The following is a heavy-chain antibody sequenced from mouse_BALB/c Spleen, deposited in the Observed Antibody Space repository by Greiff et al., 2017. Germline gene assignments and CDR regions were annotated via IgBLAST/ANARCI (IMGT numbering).Heavy chain of an antibody. V-gene: IGHV1-54*01. CDR3: ARSGYYGTSHEGFAY. Sequence: QVQLQQSGAELVRPGTSVKVSCKASGYAFTNYLIEWVKQRPGQGLEWIGVINPGSGGTNYNEKFKGKATLTADKSSSTAYMQLSSLTSDDSAVYFCARSGYYGTSHEGFAYWGQGTLVTVSA. D-gene: IGHD1-1*01. CDR1: GYAFTNYL. J-gene: IGHJ3*01. CDR2: INPGSGGT.